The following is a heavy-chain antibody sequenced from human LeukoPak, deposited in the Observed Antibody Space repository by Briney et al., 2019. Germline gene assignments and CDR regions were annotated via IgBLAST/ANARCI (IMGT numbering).Heavy chain of an antibody. V-gene: IGHV4-39*07. D-gene: IGHD3-10*01. Sequence: SETLSLTCTVSGGSISSSSYYWGWIRQPPGKGLEWIGSIYYSGSADYNPSLKSRVTMSIDTSNNQFSLRPNSVTALDTAIYYCAGGGKYYWAPDFWGQGTLVTVSS. CDR2: IYYSGSA. CDR1: GGSISSSSYY. J-gene: IGHJ4*02. CDR3: AGGGKYYWAPDF.